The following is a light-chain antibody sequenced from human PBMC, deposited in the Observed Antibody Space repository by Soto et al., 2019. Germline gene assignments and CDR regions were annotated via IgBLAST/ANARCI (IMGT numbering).Light chain of an antibody. Sequence: QSALTQPASVSGSPGQSITISCTGSSSDVGAYNSVAWYQHHPGKAPKLMLYEVSNRPSGISNRFSGSKSGNTASLTISGLQAEDEADYYCSSYTTSDTLVFGGGTQLTVL. CDR2: EVS. CDR3: SSYTTSDTLV. CDR1: SSDVGAYNS. J-gene: IGLJ3*02. V-gene: IGLV2-14*01.